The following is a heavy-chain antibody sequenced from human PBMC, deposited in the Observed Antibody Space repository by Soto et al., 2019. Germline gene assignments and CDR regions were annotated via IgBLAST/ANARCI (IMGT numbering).Heavy chain of an antibody. V-gene: IGHV3-23*01. CDR3: AKAGVPARNGGYFFDY. J-gene: IGHJ4*01. Sequence: GGSLRLSCVASGFTCSDYAMSWVRQAPGKGLELVSGISGSGISSHTADSVKGRFTISRDNSKNTLNLQMSSLRVEDTAVYFCAKAGVPARNGGYFFDYWGHGTLVTVSS. CDR2: ISGSGISS. CDR1: GFTCSDYA. D-gene: IGHD2-2*01.